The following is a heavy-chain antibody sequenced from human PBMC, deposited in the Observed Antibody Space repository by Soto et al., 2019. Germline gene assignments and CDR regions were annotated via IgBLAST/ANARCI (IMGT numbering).Heavy chain of an antibody. J-gene: IGHJ2*01. Sequence: PSETLSLTCTVSSGSITTDYWTWIRQPPGAGLEWVGYMFHSGSPSYNPSIESRLTMSLDTSRNQFSLKLSSVTAADKAVYYCARVKATYNWFFDLWGHGTLVTVSS. D-gene: IGHD5-12*01. CDR3: ARVKATYNWFFDL. V-gene: IGHV4-59*01. CDR1: SGSITTDY. CDR2: MFHSGSP.